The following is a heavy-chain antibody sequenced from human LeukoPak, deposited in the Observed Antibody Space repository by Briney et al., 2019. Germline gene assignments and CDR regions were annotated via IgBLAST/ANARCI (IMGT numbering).Heavy chain of an antibody. Sequence: PGGSLRLSCVASGFTFSSHLMHWVRQVPGKGLVWVSRIDSDGSKTDYADSVKGRFTFSRDNARNTLYLQMNSLRAEDRAVYYCVRLSSGYYGLIDHWGQGTLVTVSS. CDR1: GFTFSSHL. J-gene: IGHJ4*02. CDR2: IDSDGSKT. D-gene: IGHD3-22*01. CDR3: VRLSSGYYGLIDH. V-gene: IGHV3-74*01.